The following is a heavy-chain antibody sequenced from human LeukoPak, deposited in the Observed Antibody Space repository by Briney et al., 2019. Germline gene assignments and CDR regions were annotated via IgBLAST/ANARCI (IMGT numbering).Heavy chain of an antibody. D-gene: IGHD6-13*01. V-gene: IGHV3-7*01. CDR1: EFIFSGYW. Sequence: PGGSLRLSCAASEFIFSGYWMNWVRQAPGKGLEWVANIKQDGSEKQYVDSVRGRFTISRDNAKNSLYLRMNSLRVEDTAEYYCARDGFVGAADYWGQGTLVTVSS. CDR3: ARDGFVGAADY. J-gene: IGHJ4*02. CDR2: IKQDGSEK.